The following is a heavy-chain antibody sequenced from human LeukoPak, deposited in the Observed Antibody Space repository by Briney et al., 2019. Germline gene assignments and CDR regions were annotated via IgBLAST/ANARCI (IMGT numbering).Heavy chain of an antibody. D-gene: IGHD6-13*01. Sequence: GGSLRLSCAASGLTFSSYAMSWVSQAPGKGLEWVSGISWNSGSIGYADSVKGRFTISRDNAKNSLYLQMNSLRAEDTALYYCAKDASSGSSWYYFDYWGQGTLVTVSS. CDR3: AKDASSGSSWYYFDY. J-gene: IGHJ4*02. CDR1: GLTFSSYA. V-gene: IGHV3-9*01. CDR2: ISWNSGSI.